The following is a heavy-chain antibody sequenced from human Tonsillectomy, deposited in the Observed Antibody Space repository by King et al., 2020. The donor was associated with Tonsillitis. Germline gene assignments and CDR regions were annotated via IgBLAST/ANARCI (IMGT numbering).Heavy chain of an antibody. V-gene: IGHV5-51*01. CDR1: GYTFTSYW. D-gene: IGHD3-22*01. CDR3: ARHGDSSGYYL. CDR2: IYPGDSDT. J-gene: IGHJ1*01. Sequence: VQLVESGAEVKKPGESLKIFCKGFGYTFTSYWIAWVRQMPGKGLEWMGIIYPGDSDTRYSPSFQGQVSISADKSISTAYLQWSSLKASDTAMYYCARHGDSSGYYLWGQGTLVTVSS.